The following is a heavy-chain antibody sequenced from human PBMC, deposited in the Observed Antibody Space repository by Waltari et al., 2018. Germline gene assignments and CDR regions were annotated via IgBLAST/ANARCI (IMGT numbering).Heavy chain of an antibody. V-gene: IGHV4-38-2*01. D-gene: IGHD6-13*01. CDR1: GYSISSGYY. CDR3: ARAPAGRFDY. Sequence: QVQLQESGPGLVKPSETLSLTCAVSGYSISSGYYWGWIRQPPGKGLEWIGSIYHSGSPYYNPSLKSRGTRSVDTAKNQFSLKLSSLTAADTAVYYCARAPAGRFDYWGQGTLVTVSS. J-gene: IGHJ4*02. CDR2: IYHSGSP.